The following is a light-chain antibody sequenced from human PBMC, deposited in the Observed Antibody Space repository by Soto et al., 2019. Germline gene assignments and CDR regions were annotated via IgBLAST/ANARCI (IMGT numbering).Light chain of an antibody. V-gene: IGKV3-20*01. CDR2: GIS. Sequence: EVVMTQSPSTLSVSPGERAILSCRASQSVTSNYLAWYQQNPGQAPRLLIYGISSRATGVPDRFSGSGFGTDFTLTISRLEPEDFAVYYCQQYTDWPLTFGQGTKVDI. CDR1: QSVTSNY. J-gene: IGKJ1*01. CDR3: QQYTDWPLT.